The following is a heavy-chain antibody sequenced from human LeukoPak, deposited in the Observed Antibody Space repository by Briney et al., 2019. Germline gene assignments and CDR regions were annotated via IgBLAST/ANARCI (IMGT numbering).Heavy chain of an antibody. Sequence: ASVKVSCKASGYTFTSYGISWVRQAPGQGLEWMGWISAYNGNTNYAQKLQGRVTMTTDTSTSTAYMELRSLRSDDTAVYYCARTLRPAPYYYCGMDVWGQGTTVTVSS. CDR2: ISAYNGNT. V-gene: IGHV1-18*01. D-gene: IGHD2-2*01. CDR1: GYTFTSYG. CDR3: ARTLRPAPYYYCGMDV. J-gene: IGHJ6*02.